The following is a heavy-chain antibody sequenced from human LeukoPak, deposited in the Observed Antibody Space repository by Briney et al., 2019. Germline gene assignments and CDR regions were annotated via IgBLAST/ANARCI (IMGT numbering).Heavy chain of an antibody. J-gene: IGHJ4*02. CDR2: IFHSGNT. D-gene: IGHD5-12*01. Sequence: SDTLSLTRSVSGGSIGGAVYSWNCIGQPHGKGLEGLVYIFHSGNTHYTPSLNSRVTISVDRSKNQFSLKLSSLTAADMAMYYCARGNSDYPYFFDYWGQGALVTVSS. CDR3: ARGNSDYPYFFDY. V-gene: IGHV4-30-2*01. CDR1: GGSIGGAVYS.